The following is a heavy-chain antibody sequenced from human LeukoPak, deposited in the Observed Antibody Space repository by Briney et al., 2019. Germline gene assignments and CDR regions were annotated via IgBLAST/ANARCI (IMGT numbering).Heavy chain of an antibody. J-gene: IGHJ4*02. V-gene: IGHV1-18*01. CDR2: ISNYNGIT. CDR3: ARLDTDTRNFYYFDS. Sequence: EASVKVSCKASGYTFTSYGISWVRQAPGQGLEWMGWISNYNGITNYEKKFRGRITMTRNISSNTAYMELRSLTSDDTALYYCARLDTDTRNFYYFDSWGQGALVTVSS. CDR1: GYTFTSYG. D-gene: IGHD5-18*01.